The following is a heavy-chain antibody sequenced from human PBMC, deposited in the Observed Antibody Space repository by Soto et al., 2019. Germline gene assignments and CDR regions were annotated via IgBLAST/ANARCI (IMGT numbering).Heavy chain of an antibody. J-gene: IGHJ6*02. D-gene: IGHD2-15*01. CDR1: GYTFTSYG. CDR2: ISAYNGNT. V-gene: IGHV1-18*01. Sequence: QVQLVQSGAEVKKPGASVKVSCKASGYTFTSYGISWVRQAPGQGREWMGWISAYNGNTNYAQKLEGRVTMTTDTSTSTAYMELRSLRSHDTAVYYCAAHCSGGSCYSKDYYYGMDVWGQGTTVTVSS. CDR3: AAHCSGGSCYSKDYYYGMDV.